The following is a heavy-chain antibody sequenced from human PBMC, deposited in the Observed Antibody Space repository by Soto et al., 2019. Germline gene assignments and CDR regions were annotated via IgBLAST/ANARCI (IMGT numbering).Heavy chain of an antibody. D-gene: IGHD6-13*01. CDR2: IKQDGSEK. V-gene: IGHV3-7*05. CDR3: ARRGYSTGVGGSSSNRNWFDP. J-gene: IGHJ5*02. CDR1: GFTFSSYW. Sequence: EVQLVESGGGLVQPGGSLRLSCAASGFTFSSYWMSWVRQAPGKGLEWVANIKQDGSEKYYVDSVKGRFTISRDNAKNTLYLQMNSLRAEDTAVYYCARRGYSTGVGGSSSNRNWFDPWGQGTLVTVSS.